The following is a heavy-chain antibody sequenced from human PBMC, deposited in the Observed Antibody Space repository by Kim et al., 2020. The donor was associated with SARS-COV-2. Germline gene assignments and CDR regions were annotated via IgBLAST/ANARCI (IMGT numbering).Heavy chain of an antibody. J-gene: IGHJ4*02. CDR2: T. Sequence: THNAGSGKGRLTISRDNSKDTLYLQMSSLRAEDTAVYYCVRAVAGYYFDYWGQGTPVTVSS. D-gene: IGHD6-19*01. V-gene: IGHV3-66*03. CDR3: VRAVAGYYFDY.